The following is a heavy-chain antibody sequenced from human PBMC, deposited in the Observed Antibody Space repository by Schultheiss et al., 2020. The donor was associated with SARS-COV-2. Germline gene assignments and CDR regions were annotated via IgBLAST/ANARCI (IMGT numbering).Heavy chain of an antibody. V-gene: IGHV1-18*01. J-gene: IGHJ2*01. Sequence: ASVKVSCKASGGTFSSYAISWVRQAPGQGLEYMGWISAYNGNTNCAQKLQGRVTMTTDTSTSTVYMELSSLRSEDTAVYYCARGRYYYDSSGRYWYFDLWGRGTLVTVSS. CDR1: GGTFSSYA. D-gene: IGHD3-22*01. CDR3: ARGRYYYDSSGRYWYFDL. CDR2: ISAYNGNT.